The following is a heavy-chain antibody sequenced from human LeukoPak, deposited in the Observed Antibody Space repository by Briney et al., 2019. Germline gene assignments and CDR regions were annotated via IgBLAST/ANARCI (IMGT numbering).Heavy chain of an antibody. Sequence: PGGSLRLSCAASGFIFSSYGMSWVRQAPGKGLEWVSRISGSGGGTHYADSVKGRFTISRDNSKNTLYLQMNSLRAEDTAVYYCAKAMKRGDSYYDSRLENWGQGTLVTVSS. CDR2: ISGSGGGT. CDR3: AKAMKRGDSYYDSRLEN. CDR1: GFIFSSYG. D-gene: IGHD3-22*01. J-gene: IGHJ4*02. V-gene: IGHV3-23*01.